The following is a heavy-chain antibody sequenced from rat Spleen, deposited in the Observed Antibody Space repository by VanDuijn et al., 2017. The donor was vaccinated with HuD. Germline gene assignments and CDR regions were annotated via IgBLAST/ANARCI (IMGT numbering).Heavy chain of an antibody. CDR2: LSYEGSST. V-gene: IGHV5-22*01. D-gene: IGHD2-5*01. Sequence: EVQLVESGGGLVQPGRSMKLSCAVSGLSFSNYDMAWVRQAPKKGLEWVASLSYEGSSTSYGDSVKGRFTISRDTAQNILYLQMNSTRSEDTATYYCTRGGYFRYWGQGVMVTVSS. CDR1: GLSFSNYD. J-gene: IGHJ2*01. CDR3: TRGGYFRY.